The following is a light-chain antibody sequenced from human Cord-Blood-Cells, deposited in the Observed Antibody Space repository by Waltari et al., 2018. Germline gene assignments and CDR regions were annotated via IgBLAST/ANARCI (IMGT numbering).Light chain of an antibody. J-gene: IGKJ4*01. Sequence: ETVLTQSPATLSLSPGERATLSCRASQRVSSYLAWYQQKPGQAPRLLLYDASNRATGIPARFSGSGSGTDFTLTISSLEPEDFAVYYCQQRSNWPPLTFGGGTKVEIK. V-gene: IGKV3-11*01. CDR2: DAS. CDR3: QQRSNWPPLT. CDR1: QRVSSY.